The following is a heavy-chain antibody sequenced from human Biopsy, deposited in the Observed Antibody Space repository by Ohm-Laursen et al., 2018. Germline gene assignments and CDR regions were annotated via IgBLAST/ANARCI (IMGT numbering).Heavy chain of an antibody. CDR3: ARRDSLDY. CDR2: MTPIP. CDR1: GYTFTSYC. Sequence: GASVKVSCKTSGYTFTSYCMHWVRQAPGQGLEWMGVMTPIPTYAQKFQGRLTLTRDTSTSTVYMELSSLRSEDTAIYYCARRDSLDYWGQGTLVTVSS. V-gene: IGHV1-46*01. J-gene: IGHJ4*02.